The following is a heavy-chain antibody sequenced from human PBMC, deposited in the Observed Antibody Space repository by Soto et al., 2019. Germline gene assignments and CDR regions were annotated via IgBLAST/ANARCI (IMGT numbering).Heavy chain of an antibody. Sequence: SETLSLTCTVSGGSISSYYWSWIRQPPGKGLEWIGYIYYSGSTNYNPSLKSRVTISVDTSKNQFSLKLSSVTAADTAVYYCASITSSSSDYYYYYMDVWGKGTTVTVSS. CDR2: IYYSGST. D-gene: IGHD6-6*01. V-gene: IGHV4-59*01. CDR3: ASITSSSSDYYYYYMDV. J-gene: IGHJ6*03. CDR1: GGSISSYY.